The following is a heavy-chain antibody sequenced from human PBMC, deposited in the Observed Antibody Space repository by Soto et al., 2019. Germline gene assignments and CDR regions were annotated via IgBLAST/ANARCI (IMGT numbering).Heavy chain of an antibody. J-gene: IGHJ6*02. V-gene: IGHV5-51*01. CDR1: GYSFTNYW. CDR2: IYPGDSDA. CDR3: ARQGPPYYYGSGSSSPTYYYYGMDV. Sequence: GESLKISCKGSGYSFTNYWIGWVRQMPGKGLEWMGIIYPGDSDARYSPSLQGQVTISADKSISTAYLQWSSLKASDTAMYYCARQGPPYYYGSGSSSPTYYYYGMDVWGQGTTVTVSS. D-gene: IGHD3-10*01.